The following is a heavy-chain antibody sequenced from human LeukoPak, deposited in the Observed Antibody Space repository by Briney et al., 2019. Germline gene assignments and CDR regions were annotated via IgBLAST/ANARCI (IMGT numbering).Heavy chain of an antibody. CDR3: ARGPRMTYYYYMDV. V-gene: IGHV1-3*01. J-gene: IGHJ6*03. Sequence: KFQGRVTITRDTSASTAYMVLSSLRSEDTAVYYCARGPRMTYYYYMDVWGKGTTVTVSS. D-gene: IGHD2-21*02.